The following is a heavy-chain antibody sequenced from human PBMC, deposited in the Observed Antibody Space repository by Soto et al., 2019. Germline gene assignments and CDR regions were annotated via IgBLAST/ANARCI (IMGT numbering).Heavy chain of an antibody. CDR2: ISYDGCNK. Sequence: QVQLVESGGGVVQPGRSLRLSCAASGCTFSSYAMHWVRQAPGKGLEWVAVISYDGCNKYYADSVKGRFTISRDNSKITLYLQMNSLRAEDTAVYYCAREGWDIAAAGTSLFFDYWGQGTVVTVSS. D-gene: IGHD6-13*01. CDR1: GCTFSSYA. J-gene: IGHJ4*02. CDR3: AREGWDIAAAGTSLFFDY. V-gene: IGHV3-30-3*01.